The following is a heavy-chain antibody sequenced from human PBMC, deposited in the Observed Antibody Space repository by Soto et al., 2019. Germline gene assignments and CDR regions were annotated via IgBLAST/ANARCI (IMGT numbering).Heavy chain of an antibody. CDR1: DDSISSYY. CDR3: ARENSGWFDP. CDR2: IYYSGTT. J-gene: IGHJ5*02. Sequence: SETLSLTCTVSDDSISSYYWSWIRQPPGKGLEWIGYIYYSGTTSYNPSLKSRVTISIDTSKNQVSLKMTSVNAADTAVYYCARENSGWFDPWGQGTLVTVSS. D-gene: IGHD3-10*01. V-gene: IGHV4-59*01.